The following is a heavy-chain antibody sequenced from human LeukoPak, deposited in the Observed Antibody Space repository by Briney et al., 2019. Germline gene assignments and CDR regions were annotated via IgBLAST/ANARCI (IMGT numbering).Heavy chain of an antibody. CDR1: GFTFSSYA. J-gene: IGHJ4*02. Sequence: PGGSLRLSCAASGFTFSSYAMSWVRQAPGKGLEWVSAISGSGGSTCYADSVKGRFTISRDNSKNTLYLQMNSLRAEDTAVYYCAKGDMIVVVITTLFDYWGQGTLVTVSS. CDR3: AKGDMIVVVITTLFDY. D-gene: IGHD3-22*01. CDR2: ISGSGGST. V-gene: IGHV3-23*01.